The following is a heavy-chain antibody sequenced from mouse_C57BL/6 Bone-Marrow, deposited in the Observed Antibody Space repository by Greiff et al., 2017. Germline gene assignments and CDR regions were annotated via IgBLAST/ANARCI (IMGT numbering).Heavy chain of an antibody. Sequence: VQLQESGAELVKPGASVKISCKASGYAFSSYWMKWVKQRPGKGLEWIGQLYPGDGDTNYNGKFKGKATLTADKSSSTAYMQLSRLTTEDSAVDFCASEGRGGYNYYSLDYWGQGTSVTVSS. D-gene: IGHD2-2*01. J-gene: IGHJ4*01. CDR2: LYPGDGDT. CDR1: GYAFSSYW. CDR3: ASEGRGGYNYYSLDY. V-gene: IGHV1-80*01.